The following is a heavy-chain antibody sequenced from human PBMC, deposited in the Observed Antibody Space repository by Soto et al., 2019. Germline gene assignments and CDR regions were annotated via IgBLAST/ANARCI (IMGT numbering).Heavy chain of an antibody. CDR3: ARESGGATATLDYYYFYMDV. Sequence: VQLAQSGAEVKKPGASVKVSCKTSGDSFNDYYIHGVRQAPGQGLEWMGWINPNGGATKYAQKFQGRVTVTRDTSIRTVYMELSSLRSDDTAVYYCARESGGATATLDYYYFYMDVWGKGTTVTVSS. V-gene: IGHV1-2*02. CDR2: INPNGGAT. J-gene: IGHJ6*03. CDR1: GDSFNDYY. D-gene: IGHD5-12*01.